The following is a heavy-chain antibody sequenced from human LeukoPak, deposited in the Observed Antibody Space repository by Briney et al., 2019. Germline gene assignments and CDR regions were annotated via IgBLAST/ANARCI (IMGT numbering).Heavy chain of an antibody. D-gene: IGHD6-19*01. V-gene: IGHV1-8*03. J-gene: IGHJ5*02. Sequence: ASVKVSCKASGYTFTSYDINWVRQATGQGLEWMGWMNPNSGNTGYAQKFQGRVTITRNTSISTAYMELSSLRSEDAAVYYCARDSSGWYHWFDPWGQGTLVTVSS. CDR3: ARDSSGWYHWFDP. CDR1: GYTFTSYD. CDR2: MNPNSGNT.